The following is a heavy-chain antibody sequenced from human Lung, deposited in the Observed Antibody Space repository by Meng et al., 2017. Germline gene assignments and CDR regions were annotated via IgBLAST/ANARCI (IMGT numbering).Heavy chain of an antibody. CDR1: AEIISSNRAA. D-gene: IGHD2-21*01. J-gene: IGHJ5*01. CDR2: TYYRSKWYS. CDR3: TGVGHKNWFDS. V-gene: IGHV6-1*01. Sequence: KLSQTLPLTCASSAEIISSNRAAWNWTRQSPSISLEWVGRTYYRSKWYSDYATSVRSRITINADTSKNQFSLQLNSLTPEDTAVYYCTGVGHKNWFDSWGQGTLVTVSS.